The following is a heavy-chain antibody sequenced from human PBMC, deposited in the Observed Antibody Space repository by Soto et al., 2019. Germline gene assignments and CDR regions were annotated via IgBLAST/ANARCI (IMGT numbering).Heavy chain of an antibody. CDR2: VSASGLNT. V-gene: IGHV3-23*01. CDR3: GKGPPRRPSEYFFDY. J-gene: IGHJ4*02. Sequence: GGSLRLSCAASGFTFSTYAMAWVRQAPGKGLEWVSGVSASGLNTDYADPVKGRFYISRDNSKNTVSLHMNSLRAEDTALYYWGKGPPRRPSEYFFDYWGKGTRVTVPS. CDR1: GFTFSTYA.